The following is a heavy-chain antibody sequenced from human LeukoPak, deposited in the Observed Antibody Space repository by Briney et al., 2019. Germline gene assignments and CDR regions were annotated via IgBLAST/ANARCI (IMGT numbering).Heavy chain of an antibody. V-gene: IGHV1-69*13. J-gene: IGHJ6*02. Sequence: SVTVSCKASGGTFSSYAISWVRQAPGQGLEWMGGIIPIFDTANYAQKFQGRVTITADESTSTAYMELSSLRSEDTAVYYCARLPGTTVVDSMDVWGQGTTVTVSS. CDR2: IIPIFDTA. CDR3: ARLPGTTVVDSMDV. D-gene: IGHD4-11*01. CDR1: GGTFSSYA.